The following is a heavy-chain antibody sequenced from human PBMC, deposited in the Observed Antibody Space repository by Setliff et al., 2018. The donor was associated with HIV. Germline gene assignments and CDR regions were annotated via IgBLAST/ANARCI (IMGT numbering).Heavy chain of an antibody. CDR2: ISNDGGRE. CDR1: GFTFTNYW. D-gene: IGHD5-12*01. J-gene: IGHJ4*02. Sequence: GGSLRLSCAASGFTFTNYWMAWIRQAPGRGLEWAAIISNDGGREYYVDSVKGRFTISRDNAKNSMDLQMDSLRVEDTSVYYCWSGYTGGRWGQGTLVTVSS. V-gene: IGHV3-7*01. CDR3: WSGYTGGR.